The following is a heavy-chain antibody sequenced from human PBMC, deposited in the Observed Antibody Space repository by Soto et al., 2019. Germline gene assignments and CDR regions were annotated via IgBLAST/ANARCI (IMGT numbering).Heavy chain of an antibody. Sequence: GGSLRLSCAASGFTFSSYAMHWVRQAPGKGLEWVAVISYDGSNKYYADSVKGRFTISRDNSKNTLYLQMNSLRAEDTAVYYCARDYGDYYFDYWGQGTLVTVSS. CDR2: ISYDGSNK. D-gene: IGHD4-17*01. CDR3: ARDYGDYYFDY. CDR1: GFTFSSYA. V-gene: IGHV3-30-3*01. J-gene: IGHJ4*02.